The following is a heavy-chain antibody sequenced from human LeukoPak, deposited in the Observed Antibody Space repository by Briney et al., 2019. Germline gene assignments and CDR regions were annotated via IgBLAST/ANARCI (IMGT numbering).Heavy chain of an antibody. V-gene: IGHV3-23*01. CDR3: AKVRDTRDWYKDAFDV. D-gene: IGHD6-19*01. CDR2: ITGTGGHT. Sequence: GGSLRLSCAASGFTFSTYSMSWVRQAPGKGLEWVSAITGTGGHTYYAASVEGRFTVSRDNSKNTLYLQMSSLRAEDTAMYYCAKVRDTRDWYKDAFDVWGQGTRVTVSS. CDR1: GFTFSTYS. J-gene: IGHJ3*01.